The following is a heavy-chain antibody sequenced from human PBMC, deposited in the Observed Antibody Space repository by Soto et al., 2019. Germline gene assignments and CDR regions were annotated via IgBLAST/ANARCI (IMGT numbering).Heavy chain of an antibody. J-gene: IGHJ4*02. D-gene: IGHD5-18*01. CDR3: ATLGGYTFGTADFDY. CDR2: IYPSGGST. CDR1: GYTFTYYH. V-gene: IGHV1-46*01. Sequence: ASVKVSCKTSGYTFTYYHIHWLRQAPGQGLEWMGEIYPSGGSTNYAQKFWGRVTMSMDTSTSTVNMELSSLTSDDTAVYYCATLGGYTFGTADFDYWGPGTLVTVS.